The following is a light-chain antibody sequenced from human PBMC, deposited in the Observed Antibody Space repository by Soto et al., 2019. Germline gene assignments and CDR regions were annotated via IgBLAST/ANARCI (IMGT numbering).Light chain of an antibody. V-gene: IGLV2-14*01. Sequence: QSALTQPASVSGSPGQSITISCTGTSSDVGAYNYVSWYQQHPGKAPKLMIYDVSNRPSGVSNRFSGSKPGNTASLTISGLQAEDEAYYYCTSFTSASTQVFGGGTKLTVL. CDR3: TSFTSASTQV. CDR2: DVS. J-gene: IGLJ2*01. CDR1: SSDVGAYNY.